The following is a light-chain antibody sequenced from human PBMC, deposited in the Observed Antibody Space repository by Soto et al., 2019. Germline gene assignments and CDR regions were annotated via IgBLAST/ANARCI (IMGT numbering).Light chain of an antibody. CDR1: QSVSSY. CDR3: QQSAT. Sequence: EIVLTQSPATLSLSPGERATLSCRARQSVSSYLAWYQQKPGQAPRLLIYDASSRPPGIPDRFSGSGSGTDFTLTISRLEPEDFAVYYCQQSATFGPGTKV. CDR2: DAS. J-gene: IGKJ3*01. V-gene: IGKV3-11*01.